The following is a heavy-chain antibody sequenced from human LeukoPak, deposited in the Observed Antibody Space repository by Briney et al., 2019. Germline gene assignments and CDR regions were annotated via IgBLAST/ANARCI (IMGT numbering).Heavy chain of an antibody. Sequence: GRSLRLSCAASGFTFSSYGMHWVRQAPGKGLEWVAFIRYDGSNKYYADSVKGRFTISRDNSKNTLYLQMNSLRAEDTAVYYCARDYYGSGSYLFLDYWGQGTLVTVSS. CDR2: IRYDGSNK. J-gene: IGHJ4*02. D-gene: IGHD3-10*01. CDR3: ARDYYGSGSYLFLDY. V-gene: IGHV3-30*02. CDR1: GFTFSSYG.